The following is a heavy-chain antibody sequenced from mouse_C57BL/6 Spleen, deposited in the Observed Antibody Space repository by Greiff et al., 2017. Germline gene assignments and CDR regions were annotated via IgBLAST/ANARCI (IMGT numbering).Heavy chain of an antibody. CDR1: GYTFTDYE. V-gene: IGHV1-15*01. J-gene: IGHJ2*01. CDR2: IDPETGGT. Sequence: VQLQQSGAELVRPGASVTLSCKASGYTFTDYEMHWVKQTPVHGLEWIGAIDPETGGTAYNQKFKGKAILTADKSSSTAYMELRSLTSDDSAVYYCTTVPDDFDYWGQGTTLTVSS. CDR3: TTVPDDFDY.